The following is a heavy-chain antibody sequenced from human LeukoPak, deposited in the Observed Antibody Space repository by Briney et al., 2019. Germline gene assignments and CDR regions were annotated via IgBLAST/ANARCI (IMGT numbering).Heavy chain of an antibody. CDR1: GYTFTSYG. V-gene: IGHV1-18*01. Sequence: ASVKVSCKASGYTFTSYGISWVRQAPGQGLEWMGWISAYNGNTNYAQKLQGRVTMTTDTSTSTAYMELRSLRSADTAVYYCARDGEYYDSSGSYFDYWGQGTAVTVSS. J-gene: IGHJ4*02. CDR3: ARDGEYYDSSGSYFDY. D-gene: IGHD3-22*01. CDR2: ISAYNGNT.